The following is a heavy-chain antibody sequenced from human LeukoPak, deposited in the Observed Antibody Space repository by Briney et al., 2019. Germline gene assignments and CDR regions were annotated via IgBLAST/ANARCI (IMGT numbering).Heavy chain of an antibody. Sequence: SVKVSCKASGGTFSSYAIRWVRQAPGQGLGWMGRIIPIFGTANYAQKFQGRVTITTDESTSTAYMELSSLRSEDTAVYYCARAMLIRRSVFDYWGQGTLVTVSS. CDR2: IIPIFGTA. CDR1: GGTFSSYA. J-gene: IGHJ4*02. D-gene: IGHD2-21*01. V-gene: IGHV1-69*05. CDR3: ARAMLIRRSVFDY.